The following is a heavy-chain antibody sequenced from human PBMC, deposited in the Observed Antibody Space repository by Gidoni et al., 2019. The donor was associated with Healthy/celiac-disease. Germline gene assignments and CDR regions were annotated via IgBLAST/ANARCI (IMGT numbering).Heavy chain of an antibody. J-gene: IGHJ3*02. CDR1: GFTVSSYG. V-gene: IGHV3-33*01. CDR3: ARTVIVPGAFDI. Sequence: QVQLVESGGGVVQPRRSFRLSCAASGFTVSSYGMHWVRQAPGKGLEWVAVIWCDGSNTYYADSVKGRFTISRDNSKDTLYLQMNSLRAEDTAVYYCARTVIVPGAFDIWGQGTMVTVSS. D-gene: IGHD3-3*01. CDR2: IWCDGSNT.